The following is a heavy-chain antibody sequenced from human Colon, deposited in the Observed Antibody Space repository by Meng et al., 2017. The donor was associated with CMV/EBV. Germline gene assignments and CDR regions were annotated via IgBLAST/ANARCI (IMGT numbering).Heavy chain of an antibody. J-gene: IGHJ6*02. V-gene: IGHV3-30*14. CDR2: ISYDGSEK. D-gene: IGHD1-1*01. Sequence: GGSLRLSCAASGFTFSSFAMHWVRQAPGKGLEWVAVISYDGSEKYYADSVKGRFTISRDNSKNTLFLQMNSLRADDTAIYYCVTDTTTNTPMDGWGQGTTVTVSS. CDR1: GFTFSSFA. CDR3: VTDTTTNTPMDG.